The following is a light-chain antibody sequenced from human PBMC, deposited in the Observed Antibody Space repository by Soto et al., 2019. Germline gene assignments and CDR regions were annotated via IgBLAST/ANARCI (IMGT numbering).Light chain of an antibody. J-gene: IGKJ1*01. CDR3: QHYNSYSEA. CDR2: KAS. V-gene: IGKV1-5*03. Sequence: DIQMTQAPSTLSGSVGDRVTITCRASQTISSWLAWYQQKPGKAPKLLIYKASTLQSAVPSRFSGSGSGTEFTLTISSLQPDDFATYYCQHYNSYSEAFGQGTKVELK. CDR1: QTISSW.